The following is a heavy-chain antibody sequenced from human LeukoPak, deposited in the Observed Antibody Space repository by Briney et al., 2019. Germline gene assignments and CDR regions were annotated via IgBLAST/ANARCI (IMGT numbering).Heavy chain of an antibody. D-gene: IGHD3-3*01. CDR3: AKDLLDFWSGPSPIQH. J-gene: IGHJ1*01. V-gene: IGHV3-23*01. Sequence: PGGSLRLSCAASGFTFSSYAMSWVRQAPGKGLEWVSAISGSGGSTYYADSVKGRFTISRDNSKNTLYLQMNSLRAEDTAVYYCAKDLLDFWSGPSPIQHWGQGTLVTVSS. CDR1: GFTFSSYA. CDR2: ISGSGGST.